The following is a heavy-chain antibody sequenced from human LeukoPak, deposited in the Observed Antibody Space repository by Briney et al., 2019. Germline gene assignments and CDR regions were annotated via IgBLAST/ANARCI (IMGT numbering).Heavy chain of an antibody. V-gene: IGHV1-24*01. D-gene: IGHD1-20*01. CDR3: ATFGITGTASDY. CDR2: FDPEDGET. CDR1: GYTLTELS. Sequence: ASVKVSCKVSGYTLTELSMHWVRQAPGKGLEWMGGFDPEDGETVYAQKFQGRVTMTEDTSTDTAYMELCSLRSEDTAVYYCATFGITGTASDYWGQGTLVTVSS. J-gene: IGHJ4*02.